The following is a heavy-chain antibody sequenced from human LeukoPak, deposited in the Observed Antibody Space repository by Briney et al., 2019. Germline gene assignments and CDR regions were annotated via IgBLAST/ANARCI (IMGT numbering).Heavy chain of an antibody. J-gene: IGHJ4*02. CDR3: AGEDGYNTYFDY. V-gene: IGHV3-21*01. CDR2: ISSSSSYI. CDR1: GFTFSSYS. D-gene: IGHD5-24*01. Sequence: PGGSLRLSCAASGFTFSSYSMNWVRQAPGKGLEWVSSISSSSSYIYYADSVKGRFTISRDNAKNSLYLQMNSLRAEDTAVYYCAGEDGYNTYFDYWGQGTLVTVSS.